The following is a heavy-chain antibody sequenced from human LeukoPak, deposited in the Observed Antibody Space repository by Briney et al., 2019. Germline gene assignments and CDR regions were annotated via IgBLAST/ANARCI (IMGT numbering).Heavy chain of an antibody. CDR3: AKDPDCTSGICYTFFDY. CDR2: ISSSGSTI. Sequence: GGSLRLSCAASGFTFSDYYMSWIRQAPGKGLEWVSYISSSGSTIYYADSVKGRFTISRDNSKNTLYLQMNSLRAEDTAVYYCAKDPDCTSGICYTFFDYWGQGTLVPVSS. J-gene: IGHJ4*02. CDR1: GFTFSDYY. V-gene: IGHV3-11*01. D-gene: IGHD2-8*01.